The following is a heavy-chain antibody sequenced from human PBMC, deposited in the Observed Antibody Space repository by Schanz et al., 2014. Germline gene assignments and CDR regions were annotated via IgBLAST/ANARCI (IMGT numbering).Heavy chain of an antibody. CDR3: ARGEMVATITWFFDY. V-gene: IGHV4-59*08. CDR2: FYNPGST. J-gene: IGHJ4*02. D-gene: IGHD5-12*01. Sequence: QVQLQESGPGLVKPSETLSLTCTVSGDSVNSNYWNWIRQSPGRGLEWIGHFYNPGSTNYNPSLKSRAPISIHTPTTQVSLKLPPGTAADTAVYYCARGEMVATITWFFDYWGQGTLVTVSS. CDR1: GDSVNSNY.